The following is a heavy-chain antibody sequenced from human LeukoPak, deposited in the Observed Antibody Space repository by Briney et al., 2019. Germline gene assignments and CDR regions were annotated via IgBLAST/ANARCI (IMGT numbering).Heavy chain of an antibody. V-gene: IGHV4-59*08. Sequence: SETLSLTCTVSGGSISSYYWSWVRQPPGKGLEWVGYIYYGGSTNYNPSLTSRVTISVDTSKNQFSLKLNSVTAADTAVYSCASYCPGMAAADPWGQGTLVTVSS. D-gene: IGHD6-13*01. CDR1: GGSISSYY. CDR2: IYYGGST. CDR3: ASYCPGMAAADP. J-gene: IGHJ5*02.